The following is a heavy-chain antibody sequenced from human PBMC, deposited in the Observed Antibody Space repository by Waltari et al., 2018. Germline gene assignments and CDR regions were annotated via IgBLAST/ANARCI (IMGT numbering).Heavy chain of an antibody. CDR3: ARHFNRIWYFDL. CDR2: IDHSGST. CDR1: VGSFSGYY. V-gene: IGHV4-34*01. J-gene: IGHJ2*01. Sequence: QVQLQQWGAGLLKPSETLSLTCAVYVGSFSGYYWSWIRQPAGKGLAGIGEIDHSGSTNYTPSLRSGGTISVDTSKNQSSPKLSVVTAADTAVYYCARHFNRIWYFDLWGRGTLVTVAS. D-gene: IGHD3-3*02.